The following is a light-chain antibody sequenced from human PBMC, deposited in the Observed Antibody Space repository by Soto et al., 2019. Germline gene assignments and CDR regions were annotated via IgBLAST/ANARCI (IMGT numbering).Light chain of an antibody. V-gene: IGKV2-28*01. CDR1: QRLLHSNGFNY. CDR2: LGS. J-gene: IGKJ2*01. Sequence: DVVMTQSPLSLPVTPGEPASISCSSSQRLLHSNGFNYLDWYLQRPGQSPQLLIYLGSNRASGVPDRFSGSGSGTDFTLKISRVEADDVGVYYCMQALQSPRTFGQGSKLEIK. CDR3: MQALQSPRT.